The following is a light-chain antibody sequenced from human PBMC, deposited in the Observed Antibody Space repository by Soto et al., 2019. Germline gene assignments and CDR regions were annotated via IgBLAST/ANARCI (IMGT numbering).Light chain of an antibody. V-gene: IGKV1-5*01. J-gene: IGKJ3*01. Sequence: DIHMTQSTSTLSASVGSRVTITCRASQSVNTWLAWYQQKTGKAPVLLIYDASSLKSGVPSRFSGSGSGTEFTLTITSLQPDDFASYYCQHYHGYPFTFGPGTKVDI. CDR1: QSVNTW. CDR2: DAS. CDR3: QHYHGYPFT.